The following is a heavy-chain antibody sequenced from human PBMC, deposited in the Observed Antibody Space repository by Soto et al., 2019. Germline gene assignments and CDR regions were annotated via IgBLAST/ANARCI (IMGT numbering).Heavy chain of an antibody. J-gene: IGHJ6*02. CDR1: GGSISSYY. CDR3: ARGPTVDYYYYGMDV. V-gene: IGHV4-59*01. Sequence: ETLSLTCTVSGGSISSYYWSWIRQPPGKGLEWIGYIYYSGSTNYNPSLKGRVAISVDTSKRQFSLKLSSVTAADTAVYYCARGPTVDYYYYGMDVWGQGTTVTVSS. D-gene: IGHD4-4*01. CDR2: IYYSGST.